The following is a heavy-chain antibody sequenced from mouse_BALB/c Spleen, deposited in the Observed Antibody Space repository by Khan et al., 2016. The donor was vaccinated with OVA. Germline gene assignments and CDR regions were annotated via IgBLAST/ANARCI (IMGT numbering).Heavy chain of an antibody. Sequence: QVRLQQSGAELVRPGVSVKISCKGSGYTFTDYAMHWVKQSHAKSLEWIGVISTYYGDANYNQQFKGKATMTVDKSYNTAYMDLARLTSEDSAIFYCARGGLALYTMDYWGQGTSVTVSS. V-gene: IGHV1S137*01. CDR2: ISTYYGDA. CDR1: GYTFTDYA. CDR3: ARGGLALYTMDY. J-gene: IGHJ4*01.